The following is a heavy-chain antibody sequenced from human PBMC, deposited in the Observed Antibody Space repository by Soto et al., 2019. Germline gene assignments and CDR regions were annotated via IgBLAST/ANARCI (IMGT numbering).Heavy chain of an antibody. J-gene: IGHJ4*02. V-gene: IGHV3-21*06. CDR2: ISSTTNYI. CDR1: GFTFTRYS. Sequence: LRLSFAAAGFTFTRYSMNWVRQAPGKGLGWVSSISSTTNYIYYGDSMKGRFTISRDNAKNSLYLEMNSLRAKDTAVYYCARESEDLTSNFDYWGQGTLVTVFS. CDR3: ARESEDLTSNFDY.